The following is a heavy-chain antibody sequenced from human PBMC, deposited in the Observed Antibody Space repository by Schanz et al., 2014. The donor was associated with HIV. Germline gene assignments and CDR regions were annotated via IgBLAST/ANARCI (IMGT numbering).Heavy chain of an antibody. CDR2: IDSSSSYK. J-gene: IGHJ6*02. V-gene: IGHV3-21*04. D-gene: IGHD4-17*01. CDR3: AKSRGDSWPYGMDV. CDR1: GFTFSRYW. Sequence: EVQLVESGGGLVQPGGSLRLSCAASGFTFSRYWMSWVRQAPGKGLEWVSSIDSSSSYKYYADSVKGRFTISRDNSENTLYLQMNSLRAEDTAVYYCAKSRGDSWPYGMDVWGQGTTVTVSS.